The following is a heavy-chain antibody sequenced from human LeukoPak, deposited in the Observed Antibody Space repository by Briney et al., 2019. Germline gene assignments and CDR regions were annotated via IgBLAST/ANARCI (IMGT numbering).Heavy chain of an antibody. CDR2: IWYDGRNE. CDR3: ARGGLNDYSNYAQGGCFDY. CDR1: GFTFSSYG. V-gene: IGHV3-33*01. J-gene: IGHJ4*02. Sequence: PGGSLRLSCAASGFTFSSYGMHWVRQAPGKGLEWVAGIWYDGRNEYYGDSVKGRSTISRDNSKNTLYLQMNSLRAEDTAVYYCARGGLNDYSNYAQGGCFDYWGQGTLVTVSP. D-gene: IGHD4-11*01.